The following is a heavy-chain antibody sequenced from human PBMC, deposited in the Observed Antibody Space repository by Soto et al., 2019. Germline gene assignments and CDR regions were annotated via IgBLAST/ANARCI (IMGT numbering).Heavy chain of an antibody. CDR3: ARRLAARHLGYFDY. CDR2: IYYSGST. D-gene: IGHD6-6*01. Sequence: PSETLSLTCTVSGVSISSGGYYWSWIRQHPGKGLEWIGYIYYSGSTYYNPSLKSRVTISVDTSKNQFSLKLSSVTAADTAVYYCARRLAARHLGYFDYWGQGTLVTVSS. J-gene: IGHJ4*02. V-gene: IGHV4-31*03. CDR1: GVSISSGGYY.